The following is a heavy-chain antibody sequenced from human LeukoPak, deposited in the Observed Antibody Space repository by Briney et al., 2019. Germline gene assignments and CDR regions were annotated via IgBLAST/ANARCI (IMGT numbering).Heavy chain of an antibody. V-gene: IGHV1-69*13. CDR2: IIPIFGTA. D-gene: IGHD3-22*01. CDR3: ARGGVRDTSGWSNWYFDL. J-gene: IGHJ2*01. CDR1: GGTFISYA. Sequence: ASVTVSCKASGGTFISYAISWVRQAPGQGLEWMGGIIPIFGTANYAQKFQGRVTITADESTSTAYMQLSSLRSEDTAVYYCARGGVRDTSGWSNWYFDLWGRGTLVTVSS.